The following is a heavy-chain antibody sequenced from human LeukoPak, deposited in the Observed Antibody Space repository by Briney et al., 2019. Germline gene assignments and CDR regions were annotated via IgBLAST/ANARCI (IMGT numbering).Heavy chain of an antibody. Sequence: GGSLRLSCAASGFTFSNYGMHWVRQAPGKGLEWVAFIQYDGSNKYYADSVKGRFTISRDNSKNTLYLQMNSLRAEDTAVYYCAELGITMIGGVWGKGTTVTISS. CDR3: AELGITMIGGV. CDR2: IQYDGSNK. D-gene: IGHD3-10*02. J-gene: IGHJ6*04. V-gene: IGHV3-30*02. CDR1: GFTFSNYG.